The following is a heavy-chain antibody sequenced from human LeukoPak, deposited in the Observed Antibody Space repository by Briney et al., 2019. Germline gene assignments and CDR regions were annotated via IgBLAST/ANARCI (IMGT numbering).Heavy chain of an antibody. J-gene: IGHJ4*02. Sequence: ASVKVSCKASGYTFTSYGISWVRQAPGQGLEWMGWISAYNGNTNYAQKLQGRVTMTTDTSTSTAYMELRSLRSEDTAVYYCARGGYYDSSGYYRPQTYYFDYWGQGTLVTVSS. CDR1: GYTFTSYG. D-gene: IGHD3-22*01. V-gene: IGHV1-18*01. CDR3: ARGGYYDSSGYYRPQTYYFDY. CDR2: ISAYNGNT.